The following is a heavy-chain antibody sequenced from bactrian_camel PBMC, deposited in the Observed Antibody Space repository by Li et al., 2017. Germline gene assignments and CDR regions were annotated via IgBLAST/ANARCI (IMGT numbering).Heavy chain of an antibody. CDR2: IASAGKT. D-gene: IGHD3*01. Sequence: HVQLVESGGGSVLTGESLRLSCVASGYTLPMNMGWFRQAPGKEREAVASIASAGKTGYADSVKGRFTISKDTTNKTLFLQMNGLRPEDTAMYFCAAGTTAFSSTWSLREDRYDYWGQGTQVTVS. J-gene: IGHJ4*01. CDR3: AAGTTAFSSTWSLREDRYDY. V-gene: IGHV3S53*01. CDR1: GYTLPMN.